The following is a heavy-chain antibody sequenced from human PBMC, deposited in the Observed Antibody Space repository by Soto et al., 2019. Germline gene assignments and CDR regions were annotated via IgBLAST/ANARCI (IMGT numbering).Heavy chain of an antibody. CDR2: IYWHNDK. CDR1: GFSLSTSGVG. Sequence: SGPTLVNPTHTLTLTCTFSGFSLSTSGVGVGWIRQPPGKALEWLALIYWHNDKRYSPSLKNRLTVTKDDSKNQVVLTMTDMDGVYTATYYCVHRRRDSGPNGDYWGPGIRLTVSS. V-gene: IGHV2-5*01. J-gene: IGHJ4*02. CDR3: VHRRRDSGPNGDY. D-gene: IGHD3-10*01.